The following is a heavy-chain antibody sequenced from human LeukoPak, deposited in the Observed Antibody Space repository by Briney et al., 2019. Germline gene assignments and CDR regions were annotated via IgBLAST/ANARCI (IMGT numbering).Heavy chain of an antibody. CDR3: ARKTYSSSSCWAY. D-gene: IGHD6-13*01. V-gene: IGHV4-34*01. Sequence: SETLSLTCAVYGGSLSGYYWSWIRQPPGKGLEWIGEINHSGNTNYSPSLKGRVTISVDTSKNQFSLKLNSVTAADTAVYHCARKTYSSSSCWAYWGQGTLVTVSS. J-gene: IGHJ4*02. CDR1: GGSLSGYY. CDR2: INHSGNT.